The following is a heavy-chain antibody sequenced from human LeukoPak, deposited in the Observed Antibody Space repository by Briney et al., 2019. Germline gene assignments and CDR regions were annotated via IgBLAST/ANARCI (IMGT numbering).Heavy chain of an antibody. CDR3: ARRPIVGSTGFYFDP. J-gene: IGHJ5*02. CDR1: GGSISSSSYY. D-gene: IGHD1-26*01. CDR2: IYYSGST. Sequence: SETLSLTCTVSGGSISSSSYYWGWIRQPPGKGLEWIGSIYYSGSTYYNPSLKSRVTISVDTSKNQFSLKLASLTAADTAVYYCARRPIVGSTGFYFDPWGPGTLVTVSS. V-gene: IGHV4-39*01.